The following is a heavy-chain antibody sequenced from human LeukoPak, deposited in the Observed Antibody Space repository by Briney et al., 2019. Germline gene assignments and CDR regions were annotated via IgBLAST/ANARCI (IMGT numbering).Heavy chain of an antibody. V-gene: IGHV3-48*04. CDR3: ARGRRPASAGPRDNDAFDI. CDR1: GFTFRIYS. J-gene: IGHJ3*02. Sequence: GGSLRLSCAASGFTFRIYSMNWVRQAPGKGLEWLSYISSSGNSIYAADSVKGRFTISRDNSKNSLYLQMNSLRVDDMALYYCARGRRPASAGPRDNDAFDIWGQGTMVTVSS. D-gene: IGHD6-13*01. CDR2: ISSSGNSI.